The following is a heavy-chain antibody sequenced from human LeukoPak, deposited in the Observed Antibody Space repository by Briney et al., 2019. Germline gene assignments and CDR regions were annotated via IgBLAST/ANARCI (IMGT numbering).Heavy chain of an antibody. J-gene: IGHJ6*02. CDR2: VNRDGSET. Sequence: GGSLRLSCAASGFTFSSYWMHWVRQVPGRGPEWVANVNRDGSETYYLDSVKGRFTISKDNAKNSLYLQMNSLRAEDTALYHCARNNGMDVWGQGTTVIISS. CDR3: ARNNGMDV. CDR1: GFTFSSYW. V-gene: IGHV3-7*03.